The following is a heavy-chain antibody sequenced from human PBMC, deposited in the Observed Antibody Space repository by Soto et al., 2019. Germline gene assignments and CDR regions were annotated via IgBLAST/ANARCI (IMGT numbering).Heavy chain of an antibody. CDR1: GFTFNTYA. CDR2: VSGGGGAT. Sequence: GALRLSCAASGFTFNTYAMSWVRQTPGKGLEWISVVSGGGGATYYADSVKGRFTVSRDNSGNTVYLQMNGLRADDTAIYSCVRGPGRWSYLDFWGQGCQVTVSS. J-gene: IGHJ4*02. V-gene: IGHV3-23*01. D-gene: IGHD3-10*01. CDR3: VRGPGRWSYLDF.